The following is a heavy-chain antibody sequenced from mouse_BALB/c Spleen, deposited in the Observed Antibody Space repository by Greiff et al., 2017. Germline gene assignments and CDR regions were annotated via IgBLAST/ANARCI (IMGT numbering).Heavy chain of an antibody. CDR3: DLPYGNYGFGYAMDY. J-gene: IGHJ4*01. V-gene: IGHV1-9*01. D-gene: IGHD2-1*01. CDR1: GYTFSSYW. CDR2: ILPGSGST. Sequence: QVQLQQSGAELMKPGASVKISCKATGYTFSSYWIEWVKQRPGHGLEWIGEILPGSGSTNYNEKFKGKATFTADTSSNTAYMQLSSLTSEDSAVYYCDLPYGNYGFGYAMDYWGQGTSVTVSS.